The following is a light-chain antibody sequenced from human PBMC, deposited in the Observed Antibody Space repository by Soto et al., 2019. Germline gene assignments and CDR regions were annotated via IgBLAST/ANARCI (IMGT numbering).Light chain of an antibody. CDR3: SSYTSSSNLDVV. J-gene: IGLJ2*01. V-gene: IGLV2-14*01. CDR1: SSDVGGYNY. Sequence: QSALTQPASVSGSPGQSITISCTGTSSDVGGYNYVSWYQQHPGKAPKLMIYEVSNRPSGVSNRFSGSKSGNTASLTISGLQAEDEADDYCSSYTSSSNLDVVFGGGTKVTVL. CDR2: EVS.